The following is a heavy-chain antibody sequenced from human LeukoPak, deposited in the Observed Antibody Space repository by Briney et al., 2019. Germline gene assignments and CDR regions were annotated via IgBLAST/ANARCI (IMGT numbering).Heavy chain of an antibody. Sequence: PGGSLRLSCAGSGFTFSSYAMSWVRQAPGKGLEWVSTISAGGAGTSSADSVKGRFTICRDNSKNTLYLQMKSLRAEATAVYFCANLPTPYRSSNSFDYWGQGTLVTVSS. CDR1: GFTFSSYA. V-gene: IGHV3-23*01. J-gene: IGHJ4*02. D-gene: IGHD6-6*01. CDR2: ISAGGAGT. CDR3: ANLPTPYRSSNSFDY.